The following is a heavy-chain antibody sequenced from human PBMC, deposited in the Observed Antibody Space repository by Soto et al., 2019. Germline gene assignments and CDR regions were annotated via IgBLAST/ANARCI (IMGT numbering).Heavy chain of an antibody. CDR1: DGSVTGYC. J-gene: IGHJ4*02. D-gene: IGHD4-4*01. CDR3: ARGPDHSKVGY. CDR2: IDYNGIA. V-gene: IGHV4-59*02. Sequence: SETLSLTCSVSDGSVTGYCWSWIRQPPGKVLEWIGCIDYNGIAHFNPSLTCRVTMSLDTSNNHFSLKLSSVTTTDTAVYYCARGPDHSKVGYWGQG.